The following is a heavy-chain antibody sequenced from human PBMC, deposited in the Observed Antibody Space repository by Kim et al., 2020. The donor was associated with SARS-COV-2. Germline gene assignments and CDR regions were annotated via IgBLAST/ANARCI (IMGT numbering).Heavy chain of an antibody. CDR1: GFTFSSYA. CDR3: AKAWSSGWPPLYGMDV. J-gene: IGHJ6*02. D-gene: IGHD6-19*01. V-gene: IGHV3-23*01. Sequence: GGSLRLSCAASGFTFSSYAMSWVRQAPGKGLEWVSAISGSGGSTYYADSVKGRFTISRDNSKNTLYLQMNSLRAEDTAVYYCAKAWSSGWPPLYGMDVWGQGTTVTVSS. CDR2: ISGSGGST.